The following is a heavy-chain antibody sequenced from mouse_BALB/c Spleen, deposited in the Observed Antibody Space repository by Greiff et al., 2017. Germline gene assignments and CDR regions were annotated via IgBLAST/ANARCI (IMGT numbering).Heavy chain of an antibody. CDR3: ARALYGYDWYFDV. Sequence: EVNVVESGGGLVKPGGSLKLSCAASGFTFSSYTMSWVRQTPEKRLEWVATISSGGGNTYYPDSVKGRFTISRDNAKNNLYLQMSSLRSEDTALYYCARALYGYDWYFDVWGAGTTVTVSS. CDR1: GFTFSSYT. D-gene: IGHD2-2*01. V-gene: IGHV5-9*03. CDR2: ISSGGGNT. J-gene: IGHJ1*01.